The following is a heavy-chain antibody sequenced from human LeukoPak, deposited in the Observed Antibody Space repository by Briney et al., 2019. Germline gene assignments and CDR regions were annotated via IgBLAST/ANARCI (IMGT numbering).Heavy chain of an antibody. CDR3: ARVGYYESSGYYEY. D-gene: IGHD3-22*01. CDR1: GYTLTDYY. J-gene: IGHJ4*02. V-gene: IGHV1-2*06. CDR2: IDPNSGGT. Sequence: ASVKVSCKASGYTLTDYYMHWVRQAPGQGLEWMGRIDPNSGGTNYAQKFQGRVTMTRDTSISTVYIELSRLRSDNTAVYYCARVGYYESSGYYEYWGQGTLVTVSS.